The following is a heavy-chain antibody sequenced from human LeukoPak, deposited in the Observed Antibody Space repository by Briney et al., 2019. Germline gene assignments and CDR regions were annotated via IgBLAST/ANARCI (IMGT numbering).Heavy chain of an antibody. CDR3: ARDPYYYDSSGYLLIDY. D-gene: IGHD3-22*01. CDR1: GFTFSTYW. CDR2: INGDGRNT. Sequence: PGGSLRLSCAASGFTFSTYWMHWVRQAPGEGLVWVSHINGDGRNTNYADSVKGRFTISRDNAKNTLYLQMNSLRAEDTAVYYCARDPYYYDSSGYLLIDYWGQGTLVTVSS. V-gene: IGHV3-74*01. J-gene: IGHJ4*02.